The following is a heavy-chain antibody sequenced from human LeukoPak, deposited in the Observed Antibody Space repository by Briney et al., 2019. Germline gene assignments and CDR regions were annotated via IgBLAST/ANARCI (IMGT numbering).Heavy chain of an antibody. J-gene: IGHJ6*03. Sequence: PGGSLRLSCAASGFTFNSYAMTWVRQAPGKGLEWVSHVSGSGGITYYADSVKGRFTISRDNSKNTLYLQMNSLRAEDTAVYYCARVGRSIAAAGTDYYYYYMDVWSKGTTVTVSS. CDR2: VSGSGGIT. CDR3: ARVGRSIAAAGTDYYYYYMDV. V-gene: IGHV3-23*01. CDR1: GFTFNSYA. D-gene: IGHD6-13*01.